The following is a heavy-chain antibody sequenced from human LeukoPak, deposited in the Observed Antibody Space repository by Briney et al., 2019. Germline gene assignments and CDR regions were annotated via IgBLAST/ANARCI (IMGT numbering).Heavy chain of an antibody. Sequence: ASVKVSCKASGYTFTGYYMHWVRQAPGQGLEWMGWINPNSGGTNYAQKFQGRVTMTRDTSISTAYMGLSRLRSDDTAVYYCARDYHDYGDYNWFDPWGQGTLVTVSS. CDR2: INPNSGGT. CDR3: ARDYHDYGDYNWFDP. V-gene: IGHV1-2*02. D-gene: IGHD4-17*01. CDR1: GYTFTGYY. J-gene: IGHJ5*02.